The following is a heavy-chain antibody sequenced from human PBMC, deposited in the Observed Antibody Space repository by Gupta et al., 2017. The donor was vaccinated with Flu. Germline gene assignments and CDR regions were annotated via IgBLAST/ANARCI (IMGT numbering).Heavy chain of an antibody. CDR3: AREGRSTGTAFDI. CDR1: GGTFGGYA. V-gene: IGHV1-69*01. J-gene: IGHJ3*02. D-gene: IGHD1-1*01. CDR2: IIPIMATS. Sequence: QVHLVQSGTEVKKPGSSVKVSCKASGGTFGGYAINWVRQAPGQGLEWMGGIIPIMATSNYPPRFQDRGTITADESINTAYMEFSSLTSEDTAVYYCAREGRSTGTAFDIWGQGTRVIVSS.